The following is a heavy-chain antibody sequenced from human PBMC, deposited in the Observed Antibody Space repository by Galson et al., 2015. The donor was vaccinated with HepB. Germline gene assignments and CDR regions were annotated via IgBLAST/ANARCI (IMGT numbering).Heavy chain of an antibody. J-gene: IGHJ4*02. CDR2: ISSHGTST. Sequence: SLRLSCAASGFTFSSFAMHWVRQAPGKGLEYVSAISSHGTSTYYADSVKGRFTISRDNSKNTLYLQMSSLRAEDTAVYYGVKDAKLQLKEKYFDFWSGIIDYWGQGTLVTVSS. CDR1: GFTFSSFA. V-gene: IGHV3-64D*06. CDR3: VKDAKLQLKEKYFDFWSGIIDY. D-gene: IGHD3-3*01.